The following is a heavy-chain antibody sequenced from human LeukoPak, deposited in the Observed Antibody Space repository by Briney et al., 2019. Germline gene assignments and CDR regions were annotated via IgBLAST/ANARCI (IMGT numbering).Heavy chain of an antibody. CDR1: GLSFSNAW. CDR2: IKSKTDAETT. J-gene: IGHJ5*02. V-gene: IGHV3-15*05. Sequence: GGSLRLSCAASGLSFSNAWMSWVRQGPGKGLEWVGRIKSKTDAETTDYAAPVKGRFTISREDSKNTLYLQMNSLKIEGTAVYYCTTDWFDAWGQGTLVTVSS. CDR3: TTDWFDA.